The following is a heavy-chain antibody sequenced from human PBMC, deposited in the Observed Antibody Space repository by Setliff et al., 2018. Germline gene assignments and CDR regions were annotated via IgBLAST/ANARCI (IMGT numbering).Heavy chain of an antibody. CDR2: IKEDGSEK. Sequence: GGSLRLSCTASGFTFGDYAMSWVRQAPGKGLEWVANIKEDGSEKYYGESVKGRFTMSRDNAKNSLYLQMNSLRAEDTAVYYCARDGGDYWGQGTLVTVSS. CDR3: ARDGGDY. CDR1: GFTFGDYA. D-gene: IGHD3-16*01. V-gene: IGHV3-7*01. J-gene: IGHJ4*02.